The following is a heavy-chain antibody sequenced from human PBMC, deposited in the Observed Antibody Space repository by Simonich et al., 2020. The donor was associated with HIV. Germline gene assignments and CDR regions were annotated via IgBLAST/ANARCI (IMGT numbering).Heavy chain of an antibody. CDR2: INHSGSP. CDR1: GGSFSGYY. J-gene: IGHJ4*02. V-gene: IGHV4-34*01. D-gene: IGHD4-17*01. Sequence: QVQLQQWGAGLLKPSETLSLTCAVYGGSFSGYYWSWIRQPPGKGLEWIGEINHSGSPNYNPSLKGRVTISVDTSKNQFSLKLSSVTAADTAVYYCARRHPTTVTTPYFDYWGQGTLVTVSS. CDR3: ARRHPTTVTTPYFDY.